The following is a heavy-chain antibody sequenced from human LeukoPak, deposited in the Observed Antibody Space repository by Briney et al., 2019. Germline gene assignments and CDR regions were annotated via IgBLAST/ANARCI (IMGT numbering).Heavy chain of an antibody. Sequence: GSSLRLSCASSGFSFSTYAMHWVRQAPGKGLEWVALIWHDASHTFYTDSVKGRFTISRDNSKNPVYLRMNSLGGETTAVYYCAREIFGSGSYLDYWGQGTLVTVSS. CDR3: AREIFGSGSYLDY. CDR2: IWHDASHT. V-gene: IGHV3-33*01. D-gene: IGHD3-10*01. J-gene: IGHJ4*02. CDR1: GFSFSTYA.